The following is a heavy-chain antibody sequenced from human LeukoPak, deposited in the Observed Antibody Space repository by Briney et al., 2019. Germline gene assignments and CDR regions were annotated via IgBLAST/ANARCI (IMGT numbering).Heavy chain of an antibody. V-gene: IGHV3-23*01. Sequence: GGSLRLSCAASGFTFSSYTMNWVRQAPGKGLEWVSAISGSGTNTYYADSVKGRFTISRDSSKNTLFLQMNSLRAEDTAVYYCAKDFGYSYGYSDYWGQGTLVTISS. D-gene: IGHD5-18*01. CDR2: ISGSGTNT. J-gene: IGHJ4*02. CDR3: AKDFGYSYGYSDY. CDR1: GFTFSSYT.